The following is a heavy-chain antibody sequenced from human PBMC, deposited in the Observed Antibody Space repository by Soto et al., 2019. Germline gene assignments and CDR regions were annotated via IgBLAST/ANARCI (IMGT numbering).Heavy chain of an antibody. Sequence: QVQLVQSGAEVKKPGASVKVSCKASGGTFSSYAISWVRQAPGQGLEWMGGIIPIFGTANYAQKFQGRVTITADESTSTAYMELSSLRSEDTAAYYCWVRVEYYYGMDVWGQGTTVTVSS. CDR1: GGTFSSYA. CDR3: WVRVEYYYGMDV. CDR2: IIPIFGTA. J-gene: IGHJ6*02. V-gene: IGHV1-69*01.